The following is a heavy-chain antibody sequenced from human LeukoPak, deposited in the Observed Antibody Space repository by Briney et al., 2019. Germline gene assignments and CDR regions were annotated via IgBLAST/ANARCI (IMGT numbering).Heavy chain of an antibody. V-gene: IGHV3-7*01. CDR2: IKQDGSEK. Sequence: ETLSLTCTVSGGSISNYYWSWVRQAPGKGLEWVANIKQDGSEKHYVDSVKGRFTISRDNAKNSLYLQMNSLRAEDTAVYYCARDAFSYYYYMDVWGKGTTVTVSS. CDR1: GGSISNYY. J-gene: IGHJ6*03. CDR3: ARDAFSYYYYMDV.